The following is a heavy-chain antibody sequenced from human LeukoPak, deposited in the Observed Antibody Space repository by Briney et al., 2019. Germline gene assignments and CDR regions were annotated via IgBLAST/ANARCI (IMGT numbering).Heavy chain of an antibody. CDR2: IGTYNGNT. D-gene: IGHD6-13*01. Sequence: WASVKVSCKASGYTFTSYGISWVRQAPGQGLEWMGWIGTYNGNTDYAQKFQGRVTMTTDTSTTTAYMELRSLRSDDTAVYYCARDYSPYSSIHESYWGQGTQVTVSS. J-gene: IGHJ4*02. CDR1: GYTFTSYG. V-gene: IGHV1-18*01. CDR3: ARDYSPYSSIHESY.